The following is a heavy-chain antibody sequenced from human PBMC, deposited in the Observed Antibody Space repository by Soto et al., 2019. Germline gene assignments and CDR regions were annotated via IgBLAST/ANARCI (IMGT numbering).Heavy chain of an antibody. CDR3: ASHGVLQWLAFDY. CDR2: IYNSGTI. Sequence: QVQLQESGPGLVKPSETLSLTCTVSGGSISSYYWSWIRQPPGKGLEWIGYIYNSGTINYNPSLKSRVTISVDTSKNQCSLKLSSVTATDTAVYYCASHGVLQWLAFDYWGQGTLVTVSS. V-gene: IGHV4-59*01. D-gene: IGHD6-19*01. CDR1: GGSISSYY. J-gene: IGHJ4*02.